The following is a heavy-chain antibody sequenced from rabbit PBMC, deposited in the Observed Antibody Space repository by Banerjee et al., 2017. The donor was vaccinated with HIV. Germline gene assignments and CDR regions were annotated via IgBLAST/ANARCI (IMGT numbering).Heavy chain of an antibody. CDR1: GIDFSTYG. V-gene: IGHV1S7*01. CDR3: ARAVPYSACGDVGCAAYFNL. D-gene: IGHD2-1*01. CDR2: IYAGSGSA. J-gene: IGHJ4*01. Sequence: QLVESGGGLVTLGGSLKLSCKASGIDFSTYGISWVRQAPGKGLEWIGIIYAGSGSAYYASWVHGRFTISSDNAQNTVDLQMNSLTAADTATYFCARAVPYSACGDVGCAAYFNLWGQGTLVTVS.